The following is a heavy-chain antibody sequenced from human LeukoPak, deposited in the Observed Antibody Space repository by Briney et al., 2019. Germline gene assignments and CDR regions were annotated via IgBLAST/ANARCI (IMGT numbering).Heavy chain of an antibody. J-gene: IGHJ4*02. Sequence: GGSLRLSCAASGFTFSSYSMNWVRQAPGKGLEWVSSISSSSYIYYADSVKGRFTISRDNAKNSLYLQMNSLRAEDTAVYYCAREGLWFGELFFDYWGQGTLVTVSA. D-gene: IGHD3-10*01. V-gene: IGHV3-21*01. CDR2: ISSSSYI. CDR1: GFTFSSYS. CDR3: AREGLWFGELFFDY.